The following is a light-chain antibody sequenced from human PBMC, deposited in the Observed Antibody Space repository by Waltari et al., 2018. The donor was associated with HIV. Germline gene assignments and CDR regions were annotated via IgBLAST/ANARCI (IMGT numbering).Light chain of an antibody. V-gene: IGLV3-21*03. J-gene: IGLJ2*01. Sequence: FVLTQPPSLSVPPGKTAATSCAVDNTHTKSVQRYQQMPDQAPVLVYSDDSGRASGIPERFSGSNSGSTATLTISGLEAGDEADYYCQVWDSSSDEVFFGGGTKLTVL. CDR1: NTHTKS. CDR3: QVWDSSSDEVF. CDR2: DDS.